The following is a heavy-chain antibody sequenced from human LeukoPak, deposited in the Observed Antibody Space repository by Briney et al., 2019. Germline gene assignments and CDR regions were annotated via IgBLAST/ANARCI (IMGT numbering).Heavy chain of an antibody. CDR1: GLTFSSYG. CDR3: ASLVGATDY. J-gene: IGHJ4*02. D-gene: IGHD1-26*01. Sequence: GGSLRLSCAASGLTFSSYGMHWVRQAPGKGLEWVAVISYDGSNKYYADSVKGRFTISRDNSKNTLYLQMNSLRAEDTAVYYCASLVGATDYWGQGTLVTVSS. V-gene: IGHV3-30*03. CDR2: ISYDGSNK.